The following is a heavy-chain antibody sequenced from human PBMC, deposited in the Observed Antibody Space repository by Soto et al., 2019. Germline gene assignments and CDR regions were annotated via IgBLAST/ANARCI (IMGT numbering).Heavy chain of an antibody. CDR1: GFTFSSYE. Sequence: QPGGSLRLSCAASGFTFSSYEMNWVRQAPGKGLEWVSYISSSGSTIYYADSVKGRFTISRDNAKNSLYLQMNSLRAEDTAVYYCAREPTVDYSYYGMDVWGQGPTVTVSS. V-gene: IGHV3-48*03. CDR3: AREPTVDYSYYGMDV. CDR2: ISSSGSTI. J-gene: IGHJ6*02. D-gene: IGHD4-4*01.